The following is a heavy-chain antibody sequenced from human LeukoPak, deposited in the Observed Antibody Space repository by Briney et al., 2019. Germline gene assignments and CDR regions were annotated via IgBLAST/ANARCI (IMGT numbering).Heavy chain of an antibody. Sequence: SETLSLTCTVSGYSISSGYYWGWIRQPPGKGLEWIGSIYYSGSTYYNPSLKSRVTISVDTSKNQFSLKLSSVTAADTAVYYCARVGGGYSYGWFDYWGQGTLVTVSS. D-gene: IGHD5-18*01. V-gene: IGHV4-38-2*02. CDR1: GYSISSGYY. J-gene: IGHJ4*02. CDR3: ARVGGGYSYGWFDY. CDR2: IYYSGST.